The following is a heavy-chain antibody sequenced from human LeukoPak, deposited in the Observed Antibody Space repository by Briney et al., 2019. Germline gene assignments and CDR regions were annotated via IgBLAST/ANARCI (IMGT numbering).Heavy chain of an antibody. V-gene: IGHV4-59*01. Sequence: SETLSLTCTVSGGSISNYYWTWMRQPPGKGLEWIGHIYYSGSTNSNPSLKSGVTISVDTSKNQLSLKLSSVTAADTAVYYCARYGISGDLFANGGWVDHWGQGILVTVSS. J-gene: IGHJ4*02. CDR1: GGSISNYY. CDR2: IYYSGST. CDR3: ARYGISGDLFANGGWVDH. D-gene: IGHD1-26*01.